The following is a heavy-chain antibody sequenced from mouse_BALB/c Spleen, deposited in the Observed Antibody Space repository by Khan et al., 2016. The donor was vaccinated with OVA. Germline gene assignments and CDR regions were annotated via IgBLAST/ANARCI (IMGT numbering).Heavy chain of an antibody. V-gene: IGHV1-20*01. D-gene: IGHD1-1*01. CDR3: TRIYRSDFDY. J-gene: IGHJ2*01. CDR1: GYSFTGYF. CDR2: INPHIGET. Sequence: VQLQQSEPELVRPGASVKISCTASGYSFTGYFMNWVMQSHGMSLEWIGRINPHIGETFYNQRFKDKATLTVDESSSTAHMELRSLTSEDSAVYYCTRIYRSDFDYWGQGTTLTVSS.